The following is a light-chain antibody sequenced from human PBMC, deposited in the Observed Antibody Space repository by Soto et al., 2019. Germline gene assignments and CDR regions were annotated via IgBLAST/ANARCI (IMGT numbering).Light chain of an antibody. CDR3: QQYNNWPLT. CDR1: QSVSTSS. CDR2: GAS. J-gene: IGKJ4*01. V-gene: IGKV3-15*01. Sequence: EIVLTQSPGTLSLSPGARATLSCRASQSVSTSSLAWYQQKGGQAPRLLIHGASSRATGIPARFSGSGSGTEFTLTISSLQSEDFAVYYCQQYNNWPLTFGGGTKVDIK.